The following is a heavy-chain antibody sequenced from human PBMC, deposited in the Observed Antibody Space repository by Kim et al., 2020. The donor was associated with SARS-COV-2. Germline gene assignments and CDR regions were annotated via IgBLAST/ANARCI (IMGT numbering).Heavy chain of an antibody. V-gene: IGHV3-9*01. CDR2: ISWNSGSI. CDR3: AKDRDDILTGYYNTNTALDY. CDR1: GFTFDDYA. J-gene: IGHJ4*02. Sequence: GGSLRLSCAASGFTFDDYAMHWVRQAPGKGLEWVSGISWNSGSIGYADSVKGRFTISRDNAKNSLYLQMNSLRAEDTALYYCAKDRDDILTGYYNTNTALDYWGQGTLVTVSS. D-gene: IGHD3-9*01.